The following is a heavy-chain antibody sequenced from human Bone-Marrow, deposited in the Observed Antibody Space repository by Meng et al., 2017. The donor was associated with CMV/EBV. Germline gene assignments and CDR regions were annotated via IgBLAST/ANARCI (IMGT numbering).Heavy chain of an antibody. Sequence: YTFTISVTMCMREAPGQGLEWLGIMSASGGSTSYAQKFQGRVTMTRDTSTSTVYMELSSLRSEDTAVYYCARGNIVVVPAAMCYFDYWGQGTLVTVSS. CDR1: YTFTISV. J-gene: IGHJ4*02. CDR3: ARGNIVVVPAAMCYFDY. CDR2: MSASGGST. V-gene: IGHV1-46*01. D-gene: IGHD2-2*01.